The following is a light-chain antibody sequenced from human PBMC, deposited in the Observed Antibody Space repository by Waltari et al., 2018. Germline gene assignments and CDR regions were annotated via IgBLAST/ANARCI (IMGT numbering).Light chain of an antibody. Sequence: SFELTQPPSLSVSPVQTARIPCSGDALSKQHAHRHQQRPGLAPVQVIYKYRGEPSGSPKRFSGSSSGTTVTLTISGVQAEDEADYYCQSADSSGSVVFGGGTKLTVL. CDR2: KYR. CDR1: ALSKQH. J-gene: IGLJ2*01. CDR3: QSADSSGSVV. V-gene: IGLV3-25*03.